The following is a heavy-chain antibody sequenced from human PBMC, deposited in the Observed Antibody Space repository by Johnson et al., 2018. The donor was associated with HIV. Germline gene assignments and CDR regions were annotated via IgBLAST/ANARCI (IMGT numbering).Heavy chain of an antibody. V-gene: IGHV3-7*01. CDR3: AREGEPDGFDI. CDR2: IKEDVSEK. J-gene: IGHJ3*02. D-gene: IGHD3-16*01. CDR1: GFSFDDYG. Sequence: VQLVESGGGVVRPGGSLRLSCAASGFSFDDYGMSWVRQAPGKGLEWVANIKEDVSEKYYVDSVRGRFTISRDNAKNSLYLQMNSLRAEDTAVYYCAREGEPDGFDIWGQGTMVTVSS.